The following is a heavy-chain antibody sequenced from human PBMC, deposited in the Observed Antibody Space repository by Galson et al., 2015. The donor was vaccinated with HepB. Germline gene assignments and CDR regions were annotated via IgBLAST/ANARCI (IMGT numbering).Heavy chain of an antibody. CDR3: ARSPPAGGNYVSDYYYYMDV. CDR1: GGTFSSYA. CDR2: IIPIFGTA. J-gene: IGHJ6*03. Sequence: SVKVSCKASGGTFSSYAISWVRQAPGQGLEWMGGIIPIFGTANYAQKFQGRVTITADESTSTAYMELSSLRSEDTAVYYCARSPPAGGNYVSDYYYYMDVWGKGTTVTVSS. D-gene: IGHD1-7*01. V-gene: IGHV1-69*13.